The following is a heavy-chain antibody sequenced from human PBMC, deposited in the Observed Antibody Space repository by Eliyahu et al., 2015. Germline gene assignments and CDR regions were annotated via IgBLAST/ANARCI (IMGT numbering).Heavy chain of an antibody. CDR2: ITGSGGST. J-gene: IGHJ3*02. D-gene: IGHD5-18*01. CDR1: GYTFSNYA. Sequence: EVQLLESGGGLVQPGESLRLSCAASGYTFSNYAMSWVRQAPGKGLEWVSAITGSGGSTYYADSVKGRLTISRDNSKSTLYLQMNSLRVEDTAVYYCAKDNGYNYPRDGFDIWGQGTIVTVSS. CDR3: AKDNGYNYPRDGFDI. V-gene: IGHV3-23*01.